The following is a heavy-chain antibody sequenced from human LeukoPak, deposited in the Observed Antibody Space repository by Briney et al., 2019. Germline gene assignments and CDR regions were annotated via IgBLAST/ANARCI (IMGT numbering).Heavy chain of an antibody. CDR3: RTDRYGDYGDYIDY. Sequence: ASVKVSCKASGYTFTGYYMHWVRQAPGQGLEWMGWINPNSGGTNYAQKFQGRVTTTRDTSISTAYMELSRLRSDDTAVYYCRTDRYGDYGDYIDYWGQGTLVTVSS. D-gene: IGHD4-17*01. CDR1: GYTFTGYY. V-gene: IGHV1-2*02. CDR2: INPNSGGT. J-gene: IGHJ4*02.